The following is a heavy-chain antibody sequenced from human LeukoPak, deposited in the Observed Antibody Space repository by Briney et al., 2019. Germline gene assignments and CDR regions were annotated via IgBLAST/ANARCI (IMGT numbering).Heavy chain of an antibody. CDR3: AGVMTYSSSWFPFGQLWPPAEAFDI. V-gene: IGHV1-18*01. Sequence: EASVKVSCKASGYTFTSYGISWVRQAPGQGLEWMGWISAYNGNTNYAQKLQGRVTMTTDTSTSTAYMELRSLRSDDTAVYYCAGVMTYSSSWFPFGQLWPPAEAFDIWGQGTMVTVSS. CDR1: GYTFTSYG. J-gene: IGHJ3*02. D-gene: IGHD6-13*01. CDR2: ISAYNGNT.